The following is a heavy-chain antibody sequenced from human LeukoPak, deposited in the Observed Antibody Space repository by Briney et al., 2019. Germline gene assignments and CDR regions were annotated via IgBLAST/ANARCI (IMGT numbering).Heavy chain of an antibody. CDR3: AREAADSVGNYEDDYYYYMDV. V-gene: IGHV7-4-1*02. D-gene: IGHD4-11*01. CDR1: GYTFTTYP. J-gene: IGHJ6*03. CDR2: INTNTGNP. Sequence: ASVKVSRKASGYTFTTYPMNWVRQAPGQGLEWMGWINTNTGNPTYAQGFTGRFVFSLDTSVSTAYLQISSLKAEDTAVYYCAREAADSVGNYEDDYYYYMDVWGKGTTVTVSS.